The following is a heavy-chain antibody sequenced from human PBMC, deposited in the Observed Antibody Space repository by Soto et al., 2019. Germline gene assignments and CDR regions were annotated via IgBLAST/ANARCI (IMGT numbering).Heavy chain of an antibody. CDR1: GGSISSSSYY. V-gene: IGHV4-39*02. Sequence: PSETLSLTCTVSGGSISSSSYYWGWIRQPPGKGLEWIGSIYYSGSTYYNPSLKSRVTISVDTSKNQFSLKLSSVTAADTAVYYCARDGTPERLAFDIWGQGTMVTVSS. CDR2: IYYSGST. CDR3: ARDGTPERLAFDI. J-gene: IGHJ3*02. D-gene: IGHD1-1*01.